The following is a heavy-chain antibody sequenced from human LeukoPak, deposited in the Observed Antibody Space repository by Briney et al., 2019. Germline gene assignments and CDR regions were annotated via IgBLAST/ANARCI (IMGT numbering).Heavy chain of an antibody. Sequence: PGGSLRLSFAASGFTLTAYDRHGAAKVIGKVLEWVSPIGTAGDTYYPGSVKGRFTISRENAKNSLYLQMNSLRAEDTAVYYCAKTPKNYDSSGGGGFDCLGQGTLVTVSS. D-gene: IGHD3-16*01. V-gene: IGHV3-13*01. CDR1: GFTLTAYD. J-gene: IGHJ4*02. CDR2: IGTAGDT. CDR3: AKTPKNYDSSGGGGFDC.